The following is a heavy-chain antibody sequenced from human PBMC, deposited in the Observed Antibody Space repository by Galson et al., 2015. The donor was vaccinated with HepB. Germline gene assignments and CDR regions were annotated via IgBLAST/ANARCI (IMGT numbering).Heavy chain of an antibody. J-gene: IGHJ6*02. CDR2: VYYSGNT. CDR3: ARVAGIRFLEHHGMDV. Sequence: LSLTCTVSGGSINSYYWTWIRRPPGKGLDWIGYVYYSGNTNYSPSLKSRVAISVDTSKNQFSLKLSSVTAADTTVYYCARVAGIRFLEHHGMDVWGQGTTVTVSS. D-gene: IGHD3-3*01. CDR1: GGSINSYY. V-gene: IGHV4-59*12.